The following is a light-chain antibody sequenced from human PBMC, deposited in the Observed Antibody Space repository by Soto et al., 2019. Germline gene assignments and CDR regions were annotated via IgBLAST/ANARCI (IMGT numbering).Light chain of an antibody. Sequence: EIVLTQSPGTLSLSPGERATVSCRASQSVSSSYLAWFQQKPGQAPRLLIYGASSRATGIPDRFSGSGSGTDFSLTISRLEPEDFAVFYCQQYASSPHTFGQGTMLEIK. CDR1: QSVSSSY. CDR2: GAS. V-gene: IGKV3-20*01. CDR3: QQYASSPHT. J-gene: IGKJ2*01.